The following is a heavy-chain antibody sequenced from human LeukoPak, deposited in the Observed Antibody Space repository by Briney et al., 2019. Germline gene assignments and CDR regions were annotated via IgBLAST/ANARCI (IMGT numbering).Heavy chain of an antibody. CDR1: GGTFSSYA. CDR2: INPSGGST. D-gene: IGHD3-22*01. V-gene: IGHV1-46*01. J-gene: IGHJ4*02. Sequence: ASVTVSCTASGGTFSSYAISWVRQAPGQGLEWMGIINPSGGSTSYAQKFQGRVTMTRDTSTSTVYMELSSLRSEDTAVYYCARDLDSSGYYPDYWGQGTLVTVSS. CDR3: ARDLDSSGYYPDY.